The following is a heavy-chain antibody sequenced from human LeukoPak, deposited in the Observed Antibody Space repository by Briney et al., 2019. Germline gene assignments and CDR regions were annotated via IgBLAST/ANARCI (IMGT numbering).Heavy chain of an antibody. CDR3: AKDFGDLYYYYMDV. Sequence: PGGSLRLSCAASGFTFDDYAMHWVRQAPGKGLEWVTLLSWDGGSTYYADSVKGRFTISRDNSKNSLYLQMNSLRAEDTALYYCAKDFGDLYYYYMDVWGKGTTVTVSS. D-gene: IGHD3-16*01. CDR2: LSWDGGST. CDR1: GFTFDDYA. V-gene: IGHV3-43D*04. J-gene: IGHJ6*03.